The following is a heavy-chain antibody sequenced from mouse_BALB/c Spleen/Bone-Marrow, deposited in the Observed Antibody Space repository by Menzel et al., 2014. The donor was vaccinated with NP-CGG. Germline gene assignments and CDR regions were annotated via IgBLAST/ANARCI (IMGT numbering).Heavy chain of an antibody. CDR3: ANDWFAY. J-gene: IGHJ3*01. Sequence: VQLKESGAELVKPGASVKLSCTGSGFNIKDTYMHWVKQRPEQGLEWIGRIDPANGNTKYDPKFQGKATITADTSSNTAHLHLSSLTSEDTAVYYCANDWFAYWGQGTLVTVSA. D-gene: IGHD2-3*01. CDR2: IDPANGNT. CDR1: GFNIKDTY. V-gene: IGHV14-3*02.